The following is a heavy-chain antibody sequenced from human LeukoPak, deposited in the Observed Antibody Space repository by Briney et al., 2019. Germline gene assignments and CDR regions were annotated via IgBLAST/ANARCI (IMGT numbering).Heavy chain of an antibody. V-gene: IGHV3-11*01. Sequence: GGSLRLSCAASGFTFSDYYMSWIRQAPGKGLEWVSYISSSGSTIYYADSVKGRFTISRDNAKNSLYLQMNSLRAEDTAVYYCARATYYDILTGYYSGVGYWGQGTLVTVSS. D-gene: IGHD3-9*01. J-gene: IGHJ4*02. CDR2: ISSSGSTI. CDR3: ARATYYDILTGYYSGVGY. CDR1: GFTFSDYY.